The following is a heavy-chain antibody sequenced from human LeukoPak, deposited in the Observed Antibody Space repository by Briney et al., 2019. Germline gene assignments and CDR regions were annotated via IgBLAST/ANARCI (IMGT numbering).Heavy chain of an antibody. V-gene: IGHV3-23*01. CDR3: AKDVIKGSPLWVDYFDY. J-gene: IGHJ4*02. CDR1: GFTFNSYA. Sequence: GGSLRLSCAASGFTFNSYAVSWVRQAPGKGLEWVSGISGSGGSTYYADSVKGRFTVSRDNSKNALYMQMNSLRVEDTAVYYCAKDVIKGSPLWVDYFDYWGQGTLVTVSS. CDR2: ISGSGGST. D-gene: IGHD5-18*01.